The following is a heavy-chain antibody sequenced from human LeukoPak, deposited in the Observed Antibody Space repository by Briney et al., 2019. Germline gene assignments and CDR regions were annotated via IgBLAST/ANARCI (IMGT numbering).Heavy chain of an antibody. J-gene: IGHJ5*02. CDR2: IFYSGST. CDR1: GGSISSSSYY. V-gene: IGHV4-39*01. CDR3: ARHAAGTAIAYNRFDP. Sequence: SETLSLTCTVSGGSISSSSYYWGWIRQPPGKGLEWIGSIFYSGSTYYNPSLKSRVTISVDTPKNQFSLKLSSVTAADTAVYYCARHAAGTAIAYNRFDPWGQGILVTVSS. D-gene: IGHD2-21*01.